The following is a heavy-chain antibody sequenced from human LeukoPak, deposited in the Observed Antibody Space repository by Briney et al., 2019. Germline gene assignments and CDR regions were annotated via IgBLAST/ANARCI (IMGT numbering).Heavy chain of an antibody. Sequence: GRSLRLSCAVFGFTFSSYAMHWVRQAPGKGLEWVAVISYDGSHESYADSVKGRFTISRDNSKSTLFLQMNSLRAEDTAVYYCVKRGVPAAKSQFDYWGQGTLVTVSS. CDR2: ISYDGSHE. D-gene: IGHD2-2*01. V-gene: IGHV3-30*04. CDR1: GFTFSSYA. CDR3: VKRGVPAAKSQFDY. J-gene: IGHJ4*02.